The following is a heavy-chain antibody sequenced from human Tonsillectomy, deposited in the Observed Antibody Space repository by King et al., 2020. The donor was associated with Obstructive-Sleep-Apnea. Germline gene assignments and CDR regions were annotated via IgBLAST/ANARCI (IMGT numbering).Heavy chain of an antibody. CDR2: ISSSGSPI. Sequence: VQLVESGGGMVKPGGSLRLSCAASGFTFSDYYMSWIRQAPGKGLEWVSYISSSGSPIYYADSVKGRFTISRDNAKNSLYLQMNSLRAEDRAVYYCAIGTVEPVVVAAFDSWGQGTLVTVSS. V-gene: IGHV3-11*01. CDR3: AIGTVEPVVVAAFDS. J-gene: IGHJ4*02. CDR1: GFTFSDYY. D-gene: IGHD2-2*01.